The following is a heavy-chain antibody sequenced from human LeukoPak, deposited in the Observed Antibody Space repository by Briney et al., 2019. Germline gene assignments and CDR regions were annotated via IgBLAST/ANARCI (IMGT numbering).Heavy chain of an antibody. D-gene: IGHD1-26*01. Sequence: GESLKISNKGSGYRLTRYWITRSRQMPGKGLEWMGNIDPSDSYTNYSPSFQGHVTISADKSISTASLQWSSLKASDIAMYYCARRGQPSWDPGHFYYWGQGTLVTVSS. CDR3: ARRGQPSWDPGHFYY. V-gene: IGHV5-10-1*01. J-gene: IGHJ4*02. CDR1: GYRLTRYW. CDR2: IDPSDSYT.